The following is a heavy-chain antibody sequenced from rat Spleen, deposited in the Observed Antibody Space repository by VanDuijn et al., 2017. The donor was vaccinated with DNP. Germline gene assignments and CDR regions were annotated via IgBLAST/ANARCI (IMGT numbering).Heavy chain of an antibody. CDR2: INTDGDST. J-gene: IGHJ1*01. V-gene: IGHV5-58*01. Sequence: EVQLVESGGGLVQPGRSMKLSCVASGFTFSGYWMYRIRQAPGKGLEWVASINTDGDSTYYLESVKGRFTISRDNAKSFLYLQMDGLTSEDTATYYCVRRLFTYGSNGHWYFDFWGPGTMVTVSS. CDR3: VRRLFTYGSNGHWYFDF. CDR1: GFTFSGYW. D-gene: IGHD1-3*01.